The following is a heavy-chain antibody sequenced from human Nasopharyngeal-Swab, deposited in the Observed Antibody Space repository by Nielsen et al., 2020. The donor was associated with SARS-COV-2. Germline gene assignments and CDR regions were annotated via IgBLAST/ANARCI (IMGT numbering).Heavy chain of an antibody. CDR2: ISYDGSDK. Sequence: GESLKISCVASGFSFNSYGMHWVRQAPGKGLEWVALISYDGSDKFYADSVKGRFTISRDNSKNTLYLQMNSLTAEDTAVYYCAKGGGTAFGVLTFDYRGQGTLVTVSS. J-gene: IGHJ4*02. CDR1: GFSFNSYG. CDR3: AKGGGTAFGVLTFDY. V-gene: IGHV3-30*18. D-gene: IGHD3-3*01.